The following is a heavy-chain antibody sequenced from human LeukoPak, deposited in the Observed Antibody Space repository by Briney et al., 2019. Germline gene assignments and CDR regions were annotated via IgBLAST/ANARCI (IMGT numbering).Heavy chain of an antibody. D-gene: IGHD3-22*01. CDR3: ARHPMTLSDAFDI. CDR1: GGSFSGYY. J-gene: IGHJ3*02. Sequence: SETLSLTCAVYGGSFSGYYWSWIRQPPGKGLEWIGEINHSGSTNYNPSLKSRVTISVDTSKNQFSLKLSSVTAADTAVYYCARHPMTLSDAFDIWGQGTMVTVSS. V-gene: IGHV4-34*01. CDR2: INHSGST.